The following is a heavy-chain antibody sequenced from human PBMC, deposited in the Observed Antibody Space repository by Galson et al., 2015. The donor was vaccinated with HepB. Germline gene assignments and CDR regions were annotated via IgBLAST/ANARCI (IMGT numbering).Heavy chain of an antibody. J-gene: IGHJ4*02. Sequence: SVKVSCKASGGTFSSYAISWVRQAPGQGLEWMGGIIPIFGTANYAQKFQGRVTITADESTSTAYMELSSLRSEDTAVYYCARSYGTALQWLAYYFDYWGQGTLVTVSS. CDR2: IIPIFGTA. CDR3: ARSYGTALQWLAYYFDY. D-gene: IGHD6-19*01. CDR1: GGTFSSYA. V-gene: IGHV1-69*13.